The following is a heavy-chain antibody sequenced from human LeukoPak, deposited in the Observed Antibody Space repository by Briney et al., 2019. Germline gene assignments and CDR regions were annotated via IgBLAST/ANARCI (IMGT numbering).Heavy chain of an antibody. J-gene: IGHJ4*02. CDR1: GFTFTNYA. CDR2: ITGSDGSS. V-gene: IGHV3-23*01. Sequence: PGTSLRLSCVASGFTFTNYAMSWVRQAPGKGLEWVSAITGSDGSSYYADSVKGRFTISRDNSKNTLYLQLNSLRAEDTAVYYCAKWGDYDILTGYYVPDYWGQGTLVTVSS. CDR3: AKWGDYDILTGYYVPDY. D-gene: IGHD3-9*01.